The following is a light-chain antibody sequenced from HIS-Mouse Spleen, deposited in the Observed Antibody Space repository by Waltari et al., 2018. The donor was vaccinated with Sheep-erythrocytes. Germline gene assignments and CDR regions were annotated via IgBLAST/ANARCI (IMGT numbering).Light chain of an antibody. Sequence: QSVLTQPPSASGTPGQRVTIPCSGSSSNIGSNYVYWYQQLPGTAPKLLIHRNNQRPSGVPDRFSGSKSGTSASLAISGLRSEDEADYYCAAWDDSLSGFGGGTKLTVL. J-gene: IGLJ3*02. V-gene: IGLV1-47*01. CDR3: AAWDDSLSG. CDR2: RNN. CDR1: SSNIGSNY.